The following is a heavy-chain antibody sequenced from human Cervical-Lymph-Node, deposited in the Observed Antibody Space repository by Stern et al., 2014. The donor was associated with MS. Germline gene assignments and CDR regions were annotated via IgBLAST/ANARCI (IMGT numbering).Heavy chain of an antibody. CDR2: ISFTGST. V-gene: IGHV4-39*01. D-gene: IGHD6-19*01. J-gene: IGHJ4*02. CDR1: GGSISSGSYY. Sequence: QVQLQESGPRLVRPSETLSLTCTVSGGSISSGSYYWGWIRQPPGKGLEWIGTISFTGSTYYNPSLQSRVAGSVGTSQNQISLQLSSVTAADTAVYYCARQKRGSYSTGWSYFDYWGQGTLVTVSS. CDR3: ARQKRGSYSTGWSYFDY.